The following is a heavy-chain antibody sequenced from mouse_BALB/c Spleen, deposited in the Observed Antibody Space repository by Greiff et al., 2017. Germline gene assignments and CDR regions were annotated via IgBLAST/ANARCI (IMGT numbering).Heavy chain of an antibody. Sequence: EVNVVESGGGLVQPGGSRKLSCAASGFTFSSFGMHWARQAPEKGLEWVAYISSGRSTIYYADTVKGRFTISRDNPKNTLFLQMTSLRSEDTAMYYCARSGGNLYYYAMDYWGQGTSVTVSS. CDR2: ISSGRSTI. D-gene: IGHD2-1*01. CDR3: ARSGGNLYYYAMDY. V-gene: IGHV5-17*02. J-gene: IGHJ4*01. CDR1: GFTFSSFG.